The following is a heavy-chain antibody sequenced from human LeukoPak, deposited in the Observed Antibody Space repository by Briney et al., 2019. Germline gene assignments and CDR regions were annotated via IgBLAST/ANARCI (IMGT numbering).Heavy chain of an antibody. CDR2: ISSSGSTI. D-gene: IGHD3-10*01. CDR1: GFTFSSYG. Sequence: GGSLRLSCAASGFTFSSYGMNWVRQAPGKGLEWVSYISSSGSTIYYADSVKGRFTISRDNAKNSLYLQMNSLRAEDTAVYYCARNYGSGSYYFEYYYYYMDVWGKGTTVTISS. J-gene: IGHJ6*03. CDR3: ARNYGSGSYYFEYYYYYMDV. V-gene: IGHV3-48*04.